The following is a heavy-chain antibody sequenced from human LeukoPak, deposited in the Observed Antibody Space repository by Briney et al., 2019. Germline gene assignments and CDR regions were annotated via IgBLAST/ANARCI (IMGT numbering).Heavy chain of an antibody. CDR1: GFTFSSYW. D-gene: IGHD6-13*01. Sequence: GGSLRLSCAASGFTFSSYWMSWVRQAPGKGLEWVANIKQDGSEKYYVDSVKGRFTISRDNSKNTLYLQMNSLRAEDTAVYYCARDEYSSSWRKYNWFDPWGQGTLVTVSS. J-gene: IGHJ5*02. CDR3: ARDEYSSSWRKYNWFDP. V-gene: IGHV3-7*01. CDR2: IKQDGSEK.